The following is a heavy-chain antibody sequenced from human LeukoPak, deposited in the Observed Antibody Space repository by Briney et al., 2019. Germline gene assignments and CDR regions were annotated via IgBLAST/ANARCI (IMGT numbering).Heavy chain of an antibody. CDR1: GGSFSDYY. D-gene: IGHD3-22*01. CDR2: INHSGST. V-gene: IGHV4-34*01. CDR3: ARVQDFETRGYYLGY. J-gene: IGHJ4*01. Sequence: KPSGTLSLTCAVYGGSFSDYYWNWIRQPPGKGLEWIGEINHSGSTNYNPSLKSRVTMSVDTFKNQFSLTLSSVTAADTAVYYCARVQDFETRGYYLGYWGHGTLVTVSS.